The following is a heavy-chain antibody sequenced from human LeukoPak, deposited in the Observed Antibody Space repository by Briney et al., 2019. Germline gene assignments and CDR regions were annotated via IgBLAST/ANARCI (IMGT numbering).Heavy chain of an antibody. CDR3: TTPEGYGYGGLFDY. CDR2: IKSKTDGGTT. V-gene: IGHV3-15*01. J-gene: IGHJ4*02. CDR1: GFTFSNAW. D-gene: IGHD5-18*01. Sequence: PGGSLRLSCAASGFTFSNAWMRWVRQAPGKGLEWVGRIKSKTDGGTTDYAAPVKGRFTISRDDSKNTLYLQMNSLKAEDTAVYYCTTPEGYGYGGLFDYWGQGTLVTVSS.